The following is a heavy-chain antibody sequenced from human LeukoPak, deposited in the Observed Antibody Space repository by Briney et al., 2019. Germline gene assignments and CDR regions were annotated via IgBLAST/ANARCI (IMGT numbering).Heavy chain of an antibody. CDR3: ARSRYYGSGIDLDY. CDR1: GGTFSSYA. Sequence: SVKVSCKASGGTFSSYAISWVRQAPGQGLEWMGRIIPIFGTANYAQKFQGRVTITTDESTSTAYMELSSLRSEDTAVYYCARSRYYGSGIDLDYWGQGTLVTVSS. D-gene: IGHD3-10*01. V-gene: IGHV1-69*05. J-gene: IGHJ4*02. CDR2: IIPIFGTA.